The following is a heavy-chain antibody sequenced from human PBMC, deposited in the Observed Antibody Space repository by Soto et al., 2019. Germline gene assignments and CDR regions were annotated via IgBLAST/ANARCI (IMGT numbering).Heavy chain of an antibody. CDR1: GFTFSSYA. CDR2: ISGGGGST. J-gene: IGHJ4*02. Sequence: EVQLLESGGGLVQPGGSLRLSCAASGFTFSSYAMSWVRQAPGKGLEWVSAISGGGGSTYYADSVKGRFTISRDNSKNTRYLQMNSLRAEDTAVYYCAKDAAGDYVPLVFDYWGQGTLVTVSS. V-gene: IGHV3-23*01. D-gene: IGHD4-17*01. CDR3: AKDAAGDYVPLVFDY.